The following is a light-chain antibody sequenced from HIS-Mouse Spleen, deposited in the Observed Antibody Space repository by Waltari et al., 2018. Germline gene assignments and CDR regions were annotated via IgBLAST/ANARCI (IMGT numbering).Light chain of an antibody. CDR1: SSDVGSYNR. CDR3: SSYTSSSTV. J-gene: IGLJ1*01. CDR2: EVS. V-gene: IGLV2-18*02. Sequence: QSALTQPPSVSGSPGQSVTISCTGTSSDVGSYNRVSWYQQPPGTAPKLMISEVSNPPAGVPERFSGSKSGNTASLTISGLQAEDEADYYCSSYTSSSTVFGTGTKVTVL.